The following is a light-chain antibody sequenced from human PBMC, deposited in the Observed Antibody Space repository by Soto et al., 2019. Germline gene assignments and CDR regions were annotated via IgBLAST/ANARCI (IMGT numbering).Light chain of an antibody. V-gene: IGLV2-14*03. CDR2: DVS. CDR3: SSYTSSSTLVV. Sequence: QSALTQPASVSGSPGQSITISCTGTSSDVGGYNYVSWYQHYPGKAPKLMTYDVSNRPSGVSDRFSGSKSGNTASLTISGLQTEDEADYYCSSYTSSSTLVVFGGGTKLTVL. J-gene: IGLJ2*01. CDR1: SSDVGGYNY.